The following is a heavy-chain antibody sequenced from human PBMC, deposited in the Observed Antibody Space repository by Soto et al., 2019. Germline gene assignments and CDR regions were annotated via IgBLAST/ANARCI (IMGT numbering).Heavy chain of an antibody. CDR2: INQDGSER. CDR3: AVYGYGVSAAAY. D-gene: IGHD4-17*01. CDR1: GLTFRNDW. V-gene: IGHV3-7*03. Sequence: GGSLRLSCAVSGLTFRNDWLSWVRQAPGKGLEWVANINQDGSERYYVDSVRGRFTISRDNVENSLYPQLNSLRPEDTAVYYCAVYGYGVSAAAYWGQGTLVTVSS. J-gene: IGHJ4*02.